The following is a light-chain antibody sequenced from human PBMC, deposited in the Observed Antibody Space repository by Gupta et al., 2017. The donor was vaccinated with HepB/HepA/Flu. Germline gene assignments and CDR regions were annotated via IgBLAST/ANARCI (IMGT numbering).Light chain of an antibody. CDR2: NTN. Sequence: TVVTQEPSFSVSPGGTVTLTCGLSSGSVATSYYPSWYQQTPGQAPRTLIYNTNTRSSGVPDRFSGSILGNKAALTITGAQADDESDYYCVLYMGSGLWVFGGGTKLTVL. CDR3: VLYMGSGLWV. J-gene: IGLJ3*02. CDR1: SGSVATSYY. V-gene: IGLV8-61*01.